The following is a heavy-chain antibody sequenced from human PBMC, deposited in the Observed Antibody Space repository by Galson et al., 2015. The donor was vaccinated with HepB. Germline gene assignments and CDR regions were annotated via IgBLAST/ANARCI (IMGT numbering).Heavy chain of an antibody. CDR3: AKDQGGSSSWQRRQASYYFDY. V-gene: IGHV3-33*06. CDR1: GFTFSSYG. CDR2: IWYDGSNK. J-gene: IGHJ4*02. Sequence: SLRLSCAASGFTFSSYGMHWVRQAPGKGLEWVAVIWYDGSNKYYADSVKGRFTISRDNSKNTLYLQMNSLRAEDTAVYYCAKDQGGSSSWQRRQASYYFDYWGQGTLVTVSS. D-gene: IGHD6-13*01.